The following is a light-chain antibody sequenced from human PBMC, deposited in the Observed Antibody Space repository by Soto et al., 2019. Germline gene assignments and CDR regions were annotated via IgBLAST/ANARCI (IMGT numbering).Light chain of an antibody. CDR2: AAS. CDR3: QQSYSTPVT. CDR1: QSISSY. J-gene: IGKJ1*01. V-gene: IGKV1-39*01. Sequence: DIQMTQSPSSLSASVGDRVTITCRASQSISSYLNWYQQKPGKAPKLLIYAASSLQSGVPSRFSGSRSGTEFTLTISSLQPEDFATYYCQQSYSTPVTFGQGTKVEIK.